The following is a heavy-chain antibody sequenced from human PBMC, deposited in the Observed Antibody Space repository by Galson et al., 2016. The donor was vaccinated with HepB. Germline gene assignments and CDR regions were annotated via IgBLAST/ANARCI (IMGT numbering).Heavy chain of an antibody. D-gene: IGHD3-3*01. J-gene: IGHJ5*02. Sequence: SVKVSCKASGYSFTAFYMHWVRQAPGQGLEWMGKINPTDGTTRQSQKSQGRPTMTRDTSTRTVYMELGSLRSEDSAVYFCARDHRTISRRSNWFDPWGQGTLVTVSS. V-gene: IGHV1-46*01. CDR2: INPTDGTT. CDR1: GYSFTAFY. CDR3: ARDHRTISRRSNWFDP.